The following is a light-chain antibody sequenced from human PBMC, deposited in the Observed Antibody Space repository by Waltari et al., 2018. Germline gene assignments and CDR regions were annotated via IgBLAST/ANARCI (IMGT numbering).Light chain of an antibody. CDR3: MQILQPART. Sequence: DILMTQSTLSLPVTPGEPASISCRSSQSLLHSNGYNYLDWYLQKPGQSPQVLIYLGSNRASGVPDRFSGSGSGTDFTLNISRVEAEDVGVYYCMQILQPARTFGQGTRLEIK. CDR2: LGS. V-gene: IGKV2-28*01. CDR1: QSLLHSNGYNY. J-gene: IGKJ2*01.